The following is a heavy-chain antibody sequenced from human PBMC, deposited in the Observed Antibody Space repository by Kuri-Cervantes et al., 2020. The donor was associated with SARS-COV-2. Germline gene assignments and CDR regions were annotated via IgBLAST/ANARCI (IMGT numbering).Heavy chain of an antibody. J-gene: IGHJ6*02. CDR3: ARSPYDFWSGYYTGYYYYYGMDD. CDR1: GFTVRSNY. D-gene: IGHD3-3*01. CDR2: IYSGGST. Sequence: GGSLRLSCAASGFTVRSNYMSWVSQAPGKGLEWVSVIYSGGSTYYADSVKGRFNISRDNSKNTLYLQMNSLRAEDTAVYYCARSPYDFWSGYYTGYYYYYGMDDWGQGTTVTVSS. V-gene: IGHV3-66*01.